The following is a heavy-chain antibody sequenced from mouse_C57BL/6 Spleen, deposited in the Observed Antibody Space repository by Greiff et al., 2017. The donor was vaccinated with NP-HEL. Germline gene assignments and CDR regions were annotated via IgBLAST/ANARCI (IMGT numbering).Heavy chain of an antibody. J-gene: IGHJ4*01. V-gene: IGHV1-76*01. Sequence: VQLQQSGAELVRPGASVKLSCKASGYTFTDYYINWVKQRPGQGLEWIARIYPGSGNTYYNEKFKGKATLTAEKSSSTAYMQLSSLTSEDSAVYFCARSRITTVVATNAMDYWGQGTSVTVSS. CDR1: GYTFTDYY. CDR3: ARSRITTVVATNAMDY. D-gene: IGHD1-1*01. CDR2: IYPGSGNT.